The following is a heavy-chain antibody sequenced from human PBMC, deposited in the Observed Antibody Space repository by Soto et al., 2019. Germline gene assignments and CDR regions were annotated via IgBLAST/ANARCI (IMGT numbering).Heavy chain of an antibody. D-gene: IGHD3-3*01. Sequence: QVQLVESGGGVVQPGRSLRLSCAASGFTFSSYGMHWVRQAPGKGLEWVAVISYDGSNKYYADSVKGRFTISRDNSKNTLYLQMKSLRAEDTAVYYCAKVRVVMTYNWFDPWGQGTLVTVSS. CDR2: ISYDGSNK. J-gene: IGHJ5*02. CDR3: AKVRVVMTYNWFDP. CDR1: GFTFSSYG. V-gene: IGHV3-30*18.